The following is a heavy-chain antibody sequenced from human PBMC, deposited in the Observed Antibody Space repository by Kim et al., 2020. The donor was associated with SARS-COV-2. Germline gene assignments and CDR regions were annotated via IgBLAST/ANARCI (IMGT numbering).Heavy chain of an antibody. CDR3: ARAFNGGDY. D-gene: IGHD3-10*01. CDR2: TI. J-gene: IGHJ4*02. Sequence: TIDHAASVKGRFTISRDNAKNSLYLQMNRLRAEDTAVYYWARAFNGGDYWGQGTLVTVSS. V-gene: IGHV3-11*01.